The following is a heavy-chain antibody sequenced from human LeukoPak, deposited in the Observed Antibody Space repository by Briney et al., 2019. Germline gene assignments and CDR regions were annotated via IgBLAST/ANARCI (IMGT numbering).Heavy chain of an antibody. J-gene: IGHJ6*02. D-gene: IGHD2-21*01. CDR3: AREKMWRRYYYGMDV. CDR1: GGSFSGYY. Sequence: PSKTLSLTCAVYGGSFSGYYWSWIRQPPGKGLEWIGEINHSGSTNYNPSLKSRVTISVDTSKNQFSLKLSSVTAADTAVYYCAREKMWRRYYYGMDVWGQGTTVTVSS. CDR2: INHSGST. V-gene: IGHV4-34*01.